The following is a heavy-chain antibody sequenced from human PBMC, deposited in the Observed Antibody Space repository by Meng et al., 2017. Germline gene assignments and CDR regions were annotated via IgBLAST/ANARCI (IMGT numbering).Heavy chain of an antibody. Sequence: ASVKVSCKASGYTFTSYGISWVRQAPGQGLEWMGWISAYNGNTNYAQKLQGRVTMTTDTSTSTAYMELRSLRSDDTAVYYCARVPLRFHNWNDLPDYWGQGTLVTVSS. CDR2: ISAYNGNT. CDR3: ARVPLRFHNWNDLPDY. J-gene: IGHJ4*02. D-gene: IGHD1-1*01. CDR1: GYTFTSYG. V-gene: IGHV1-18*01.